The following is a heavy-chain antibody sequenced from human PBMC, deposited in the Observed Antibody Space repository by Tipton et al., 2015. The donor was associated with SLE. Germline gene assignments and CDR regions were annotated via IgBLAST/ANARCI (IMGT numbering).Heavy chain of an antibody. Sequence: TLSLTCAVYGGSFSGYYWSWIRQPPGKGLEWIGYIYYSGSTYYNPSLKSRVTISVDTSKNQFSLKLSSVTAADTAVYYCASLRQVIYYMDVWGKGTTVTVSS. CDR2: IYYSGST. V-gene: IGHV4-34*01. J-gene: IGHJ6*03. CDR1: GGSFSGYY. D-gene: IGHD2-21*01. CDR3: ASLRQVIYYMDV.